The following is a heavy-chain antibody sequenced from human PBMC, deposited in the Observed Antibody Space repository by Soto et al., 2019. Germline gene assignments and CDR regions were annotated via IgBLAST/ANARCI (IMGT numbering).Heavy chain of an antibody. CDR3: ARGIEHYAFDI. Sequence: PSETLSLTCAVYGGSFSGYYWSWIRQPPGKGLEWIGEINHSGSTNYNPSLKSRVTISVDTSKNQFSLKLSSVTAADTAVYYCARGIEHYAFDIWGQGTMVTVSS. J-gene: IGHJ3*02. CDR1: GGSFSGYY. CDR2: INHSGST. V-gene: IGHV4-34*01.